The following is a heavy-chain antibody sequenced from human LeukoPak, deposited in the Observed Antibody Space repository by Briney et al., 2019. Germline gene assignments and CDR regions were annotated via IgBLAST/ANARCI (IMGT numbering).Heavy chain of an antibody. Sequence: TPGGSLRLSCAASGFTFSDYYMSWIRQAPGKGLEWVAYITSSDDDIYYAESVKGRFTISRDNAKNALFLRMSSLRVEDTATYYCASDIVATSGDFWGQGTLVSVSS. CDR3: ASDIVATSGDF. V-gene: IGHV3-11*01. J-gene: IGHJ4*02. D-gene: IGHD5-12*01. CDR1: GFTFSDYY. CDR2: ITSSDDDI.